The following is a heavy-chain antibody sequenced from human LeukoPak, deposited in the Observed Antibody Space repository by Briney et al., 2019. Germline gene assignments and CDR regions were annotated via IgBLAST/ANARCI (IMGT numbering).Heavy chain of an antibody. Sequence: SETLSLTCAVYGGSFSGYYWSWIRQPPGKGLEWIGEINHSGSTNYNPPLKSRVTISVDTSKNQFSLKLSSVTAADTAVYYCARERLWTTVYFDYWGQGTLVTVSS. J-gene: IGHJ4*02. D-gene: IGHD4-11*01. CDR2: INHSGST. V-gene: IGHV4-34*01. CDR3: ARERLWTTVYFDY. CDR1: GGSFSGYY.